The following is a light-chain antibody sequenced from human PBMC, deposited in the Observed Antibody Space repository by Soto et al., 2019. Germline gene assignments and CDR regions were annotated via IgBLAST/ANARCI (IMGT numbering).Light chain of an antibody. CDR1: SSNIGSNT. V-gene: IGLV1-44*01. CDR2: SND. J-gene: IGLJ2*01. CDR3: AAWDDSLNGVV. Sequence: QSVLTQPPSASGTPGQGLTISCAGSSSNIGSNTVNWYQQLPGSAPKLLIYSNDQRPSGVPDRFSGSKSDTSASLAISGLQSEDDADYFCAAWDDSLNGVVFGGGTKLTVL.